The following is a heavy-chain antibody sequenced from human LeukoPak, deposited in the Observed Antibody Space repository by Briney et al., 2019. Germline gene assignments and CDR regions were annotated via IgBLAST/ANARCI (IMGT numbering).Heavy chain of an antibody. Sequence: PSETLSLTCNVSGGSISSRTYYWGWIRQPPGKTLEWIGSIYSSGSTYYNPSLKSRVIILFDTAKNHFSLNLSSVTAADTAVYYCARSDGYGLIGIWGQGTMVTVSS. CDR1: GGSISSRTYY. CDR2: IYSSGST. CDR3: ARSDGYGLIGI. V-gene: IGHV4-39*07. J-gene: IGHJ3*02. D-gene: IGHD3-10*01.